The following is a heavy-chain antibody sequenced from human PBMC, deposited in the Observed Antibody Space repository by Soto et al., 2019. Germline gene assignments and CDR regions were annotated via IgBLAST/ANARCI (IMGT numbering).Heavy chain of an antibody. J-gene: IGHJ4*02. Sequence: ASVKVSCKASGYTFTSYDINWVRQATGQGLEWMGWMNPNSGNTGYAQKFQGRVTMTRNTSISTAYMELSSLRSEDTAVYYCTAGGSGWKGIFDYWGQRTLVTVSS. CDR3: TAGGSGWKGIFDY. CDR2: MNPNSGNT. D-gene: IGHD6-19*01. CDR1: GYTFTSYD. V-gene: IGHV1-8*01.